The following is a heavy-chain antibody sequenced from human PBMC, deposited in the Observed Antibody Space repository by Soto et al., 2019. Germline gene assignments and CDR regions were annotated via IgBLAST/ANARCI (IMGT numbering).Heavy chain of an antibody. V-gene: IGHV5-10-1*01. CDR3: ARHSPPFWSGDYYGMDV. D-gene: IGHD3-3*01. CDR2: IDPSDSYT. Sequence: PGESLKISCKGSGYSFTSYWISWVRQMPGKGLEWMGRIDPSDSYTNYSPSFQGHVTISADKSISTAYLQWSSLKASDTAMYYCARHSPPFWSGDYYGMDVWGQGTTVTVSS. J-gene: IGHJ6*02. CDR1: GYSFTSYW.